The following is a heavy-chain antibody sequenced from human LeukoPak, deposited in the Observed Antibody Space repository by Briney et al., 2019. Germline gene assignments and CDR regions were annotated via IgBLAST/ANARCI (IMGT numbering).Heavy chain of an antibody. J-gene: IGHJ5*02. CDR1: GASFSDYY. CDR2: IYYSGST. Sequence: SETLSLTCAVYGASFSDYYWSWIRQPPGKGLEWIGYIYYSGSTNYNPSLKSRVTISVDTSKNQFSLKLSSVTAADTAVYYCARGGGSSGWFNWFDPWGQGTLVTVSS. CDR3: ARGGGSSGWFNWFDP. V-gene: IGHV4-59*08. D-gene: IGHD6-19*01.